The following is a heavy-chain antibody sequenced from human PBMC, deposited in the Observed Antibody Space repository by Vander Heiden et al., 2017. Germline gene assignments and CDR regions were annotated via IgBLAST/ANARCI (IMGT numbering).Heavy chain of an antibody. V-gene: IGHV4-39*01. CDR1: GGSISSSSYY. Sequence: QLQLQESGPGLVKPSETLSLTCNVSGGSISSSSYYWGWIRQPPGKGLEWIGSIYYSGRKYYNPARKSRVTISVDMSKNQLSRKLRSVTAAGTAVYHYPKVDATTVLGWFDPWGQGTMVTVSS. J-gene: IGHJ5*02. D-gene: IGHD4-17*01. CDR3: PKVDATTVLGWFDP. CDR2: IYYSGRK.